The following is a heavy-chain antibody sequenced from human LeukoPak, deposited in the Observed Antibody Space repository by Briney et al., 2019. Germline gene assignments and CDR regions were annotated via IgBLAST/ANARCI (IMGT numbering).Heavy chain of an antibody. V-gene: IGHV1-18*01. CDR1: GYTFTSYG. CDR3: ARDRYAVIHGELDY. Sequence: GASVKVSCKASGYTFTSYGISWVRQAPGQGLEWMGWISAYNGNTNYAQKLQGRVTMTTDTSTSTAYMELRSLRSDDTAVYYCARDRYAVIHGELDYWGQGTLVTVSS. CDR2: ISAYNGNT. J-gene: IGHJ4*02. D-gene: IGHD3-10*01.